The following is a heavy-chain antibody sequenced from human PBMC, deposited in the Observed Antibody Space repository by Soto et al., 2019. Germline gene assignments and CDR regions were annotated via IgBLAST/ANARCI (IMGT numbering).Heavy chain of an antibody. CDR1: GFTFSSYS. V-gene: IGHV3-21*06. Sequence: EVQLVESGGGLVKPGGSLRLYCVVSGFTFSSYSMNWVRQAPGKGLEWVSSISSGSNYTYYADSVKGRFTISRDNAKNSVYLQMNSLRAEDTALYYCARDFKESQYYYYCVDVWGKGTTVTVSS. CDR2: ISSGSNYT. CDR3: ARDFKESQYYYYCVDV. J-gene: IGHJ6*03. D-gene: IGHD3-10*01.